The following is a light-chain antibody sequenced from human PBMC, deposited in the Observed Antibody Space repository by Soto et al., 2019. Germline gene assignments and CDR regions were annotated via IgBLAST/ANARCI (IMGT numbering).Light chain of an antibody. CDR1: SSDVGGYNY. J-gene: IGLJ2*01. CDR2: DVS. V-gene: IGLV2-14*01. CDR3: SSYTSSSTLV. Sequence: QSVLTQPASVSGSPGQAITISCTGTSSDVGGYNYDSWYQQHPGKAPKLMIYDVSNRTSGVSNRFYGSKSGNTASLTMSGLQAEDEADYYCSSYTSSSTLVFGGGTQLTVL.